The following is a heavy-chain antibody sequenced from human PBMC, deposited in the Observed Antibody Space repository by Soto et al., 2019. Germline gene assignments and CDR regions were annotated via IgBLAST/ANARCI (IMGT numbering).Heavy chain of an antibody. J-gene: IGHJ3*02. CDR1: GFTFSSHW. V-gene: IGHV3-74*01. CDR2: TNTDGGIT. D-gene: IGHD2-2*01. CDR3: TREAGYLSLTSCNRRAFDS. Sequence: EVQLVESGGDLVQPGGSLRLSCAASGFTFSSHWMHWVRRVPGKGLVWVSHTNTDGGITGYADSVKGRFTISRDNAKKSLYLQMNDVRVQATSVYYCTREAGYLSLTSCNRRAFDSWGQGTMVTVSS.